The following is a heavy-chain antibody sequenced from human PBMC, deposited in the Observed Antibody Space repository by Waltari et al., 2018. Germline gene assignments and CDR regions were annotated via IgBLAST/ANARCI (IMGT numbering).Heavy chain of an antibody. CDR2: INAGNGNT. CDR3: ARSTLYYYDSSGSIDY. Sequence: QVQLVQSGAEVKKPGASVKVSCKASGYTFTSYAMHWVRQAPGQRLEWMGWINAGNGNTKYSQKFQGRVTITRDTSASTAYMELSSLRSEDTAVYYCARSTLYYYDSSGSIDYWGQGTLVIVSS. V-gene: IGHV1-3*01. D-gene: IGHD3-22*01. CDR1: GYTFTSYA. J-gene: IGHJ4*02.